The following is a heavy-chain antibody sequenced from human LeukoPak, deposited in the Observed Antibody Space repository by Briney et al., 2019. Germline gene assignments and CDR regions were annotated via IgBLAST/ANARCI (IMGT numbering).Heavy chain of an antibody. D-gene: IGHD2-15*01. CDR3: AVVVAATPHYYYYYMDV. J-gene: IGHJ6*03. CDR1: GGPISSGGYY. CDR2: IYYSGST. V-gene: IGHV4-31*03. Sequence: SETLSLTCTVSGGPISSGGYYWSWIRQHPGKGLEGIGYIYYSGSTYYNPSLKSRVTISVDTSKNQFSLKLSSVTDADTAVYYCAVVVAATPHYYYYYMDVWGKGTTVTVSS.